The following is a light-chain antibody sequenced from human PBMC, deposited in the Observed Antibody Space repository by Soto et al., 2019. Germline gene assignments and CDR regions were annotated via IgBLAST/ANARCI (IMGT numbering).Light chain of an antibody. Sequence: QSVLTQPPSASGTPGQRVTISCSGSNSNIGGSTVNWYQQLPGTAPKLLIYNNYQRPSGVPDRFSGSKSGTSASLAISGLQSEDEADYYCAAWDDSLNGPVFGGGTKLTVL. CDR2: NNY. J-gene: IGLJ2*01. CDR3: AAWDDSLNGPV. CDR1: NSNIGGST. V-gene: IGLV1-44*01.